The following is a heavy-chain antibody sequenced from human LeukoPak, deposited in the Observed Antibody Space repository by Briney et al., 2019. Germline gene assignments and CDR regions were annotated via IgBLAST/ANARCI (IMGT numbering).Heavy chain of an antibody. CDR3: ANYYGDYRFDY. CDR2: ISYDGSNK. J-gene: IGHJ4*02. D-gene: IGHD4-17*01. Sequence: GGSLRLSCAASGFTFSSYAMHWVRQAPGKGLEWVAVISYDGSNKYYADSVKGRFTISRDNSKNTLYLQMNSLRAEDTAVYYCANYYGDYRFDYWGQGTLVTVSS. V-gene: IGHV3-30-3*01. CDR1: GFTFSSYA.